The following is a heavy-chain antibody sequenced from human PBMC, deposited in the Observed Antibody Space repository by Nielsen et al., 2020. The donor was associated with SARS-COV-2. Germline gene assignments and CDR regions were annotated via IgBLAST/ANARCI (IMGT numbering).Heavy chain of an antibody. CDR1: GYSFSTYW. CDR2: INPGDSEV. D-gene: IGHD6-19*01. Sequence: GESLKISCKTSGYSFSTYWIDWVRQMPGKGLEWMGMINPGDSEVRYSPSFRGQVSITADKSISTAYLQWSSLETSDTAIYYCATLGRRNSGLIWFFDLWGRGTFVTVSS. J-gene: IGHJ2*01. CDR3: ATLGRRNSGLIWFFDL. V-gene: IGHV5-51*01.